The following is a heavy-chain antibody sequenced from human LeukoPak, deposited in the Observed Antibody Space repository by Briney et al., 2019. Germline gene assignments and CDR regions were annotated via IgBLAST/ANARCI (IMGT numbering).Heavy chain of an antibody. CDR3: VRDKDYGFDY. J-gene: IGHJ4*02. CDR1: GFSFSDYA. V-gene: IGHV3-48*02. CDR2: VWSSTSGI. D-gene: IGHD4-17*01. Sequence: PGGSLRLSCAASGFSFSDYAMNWVRQAPGKGLEWVSHVWSSTSGIWHADSVKGRFTISRDNAKNSLYLQMDSLRDEDTAVYYCVRDKDYGFDYWGQGTLVTVSS.